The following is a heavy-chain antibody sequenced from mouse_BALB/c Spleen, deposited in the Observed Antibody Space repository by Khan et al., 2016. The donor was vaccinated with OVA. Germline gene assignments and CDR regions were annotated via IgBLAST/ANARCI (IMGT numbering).Heavy chain of an antibody. CDR3: ASDGLLHRYPDWFAY. CDR2: ISYSGST. J-gene: IGHJ2*01. D-gene: IGHD1-1*01. V-gene: IGHV3-2*02. CDR1: GYSITSYYA. Sequence: EVQLVESGPGLLKPSQSLSLTCTVTGYSITSYYAWNWIRQFPGNKLECMSYISYSGSTTYSPSLRSRTSITPDTSTNQFFLQLKSVTTDDAATYYCASDGLLHRYPDWFAYWGQGTTLTVSA.